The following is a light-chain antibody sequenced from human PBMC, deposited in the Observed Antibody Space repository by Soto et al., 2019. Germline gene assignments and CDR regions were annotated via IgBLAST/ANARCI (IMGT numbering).Light chain of an antibody. J-gene: IGKJ4*01. V-gene: IGKV1-39*01. CDR1: QSISTY. CDR2: AAS. Sequence: DIQMTQSPSSLSASLGDRVTITCRASQSISTYLNWYQQKPGKAPKLLIYAASSLQSGVPSRFSGSGSGTDFTLTISSLQPEDFATYYCQQVNSFPLTFGGGTKVEI. CDR3: QQVNSFPLT.